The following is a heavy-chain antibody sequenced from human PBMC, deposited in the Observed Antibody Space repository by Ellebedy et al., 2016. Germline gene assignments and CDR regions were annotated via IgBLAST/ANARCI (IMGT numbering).Heavy chain of an antibody. J-gene: IGHJ2*01. CDR2: ISPSGDNR. CDR1: GLNLSPYA. CDR3: ARLYCGGDCYYWYFDL. V-gene: IGHV3-23*01. D-gene: IGHD2-21*02. Sequence: GGSLRLSCVVSGLNLSPYAVNWVRQAPGKGLEWLSVISPSGDNRYYADSVKGRFTISRDNAKNTVHLQMNSLRAEDTAVYYCARLYCGGDCYYWYFDLWGRGTLVTVSS.